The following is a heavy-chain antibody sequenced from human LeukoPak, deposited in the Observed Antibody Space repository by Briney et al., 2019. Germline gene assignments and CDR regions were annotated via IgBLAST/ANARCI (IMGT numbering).Heavy chain of an antibody. CDR3: ARGDGGYEPRFDY. Sequence: PGRSLRLSCAASGFTFSSYAMHWVRQAPGKGLEWVAVILYDGSNKYYADSVKGRFTISRDNSKNTLYLQMNSLRAEDTAVYYCARGDGGYEPRFDYWGQGTLVTVSS. D-gene: IGHD5-12*01. CDR2: ILYDGSNK. CDR1: GFTFSSYA. V-gene: IGHV3-30-3*01. J-gene: IGHJ4*02.